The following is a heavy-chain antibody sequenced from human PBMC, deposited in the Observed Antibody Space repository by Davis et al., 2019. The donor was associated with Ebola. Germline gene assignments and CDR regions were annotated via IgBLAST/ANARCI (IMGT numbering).Heavy chain of an antibody. Sequence: GESLKISCAASGFTFNGYAMHWVRQAPGKGLEWVALISYHGINKYYADSAKGRFTISRDNSKNTLSVQMNSLRVEDTAVYYCARDSYIYGFGDGMDVWGKGITVTVSS. D-gene: IGHD5-18*01. CDR1: GFTFNGYA. J-gene: IGHJ6*04. CDR3: ARDSYIYGFGDGMDV. V-gene: IGHV3-30-3*01. CDR2: ISYHGINK.